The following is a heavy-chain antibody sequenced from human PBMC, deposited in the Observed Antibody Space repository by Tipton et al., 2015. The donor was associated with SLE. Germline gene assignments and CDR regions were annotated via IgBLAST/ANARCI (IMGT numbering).Heavy chain of an antibody. CDR3: ARFVGRVWFDP. CDR1: GGSFSGYY. V-gene: IGHV4-34*01. Sequence: TLSLICAVYGGSFSGYYWSWIRQPPGKGLEWIGEINHSGSTNYNPSLKSRVTISVDTSKNQFSLKLSSVTAADTAVYYCARFVGRVWFDPWGQGTLVTVSS. CDR2: INHSGST. D-gene: IGHD6-6*01. J-gene: IGHJ5*02.